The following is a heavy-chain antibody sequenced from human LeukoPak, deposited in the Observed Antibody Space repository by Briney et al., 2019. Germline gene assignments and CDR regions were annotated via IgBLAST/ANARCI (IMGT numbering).Heavy chain of an antibody. CDR3: GRGLAVAGTPTFDY. V-gene: IGHV7-4-1*02. D-gene: IGHD6-19*01. CDR1: GYTFTSYA. CDR2: INTNTGNP. Sequence: ASVKVSCKASGYTFTSYAMNWVRQAPGQGLEWMGWINTNTGNPTYAQGFTGRFVFSLDTSVSTAYLQISSLKAEDTAVYYCGRGLAVAGTPTFDYWGQGTLVTVSS. J-gene: IGHJ4*02.